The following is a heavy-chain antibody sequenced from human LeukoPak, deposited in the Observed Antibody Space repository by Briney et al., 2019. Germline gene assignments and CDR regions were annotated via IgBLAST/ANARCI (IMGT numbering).Heavy chain of an antibody. CDR2: IYTSGST. V-gene: IGHV4-4*07. Sequence: PSETLSLTCTVSGGSISNYYWSWIRQPAGKGLEWIGRIYTSGSTDYNPSLKSRVTMSVDTSKDHFSLILSSLTAADTAVYYCARASGGYGGNWFDLWGQGTLVTVSS. CDR3: ARASGGYGGNWFDL. J-gene: IGHJ5*02. CDR1: GGSISNYY. D-gene: IGHD4-23*01.